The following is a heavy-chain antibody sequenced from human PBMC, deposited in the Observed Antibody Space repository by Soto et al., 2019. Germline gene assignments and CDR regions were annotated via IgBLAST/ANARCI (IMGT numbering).Heavy chain of an antibody. D-gene: IGHD6-13*01. J-gene: IGHJ4*02. CDR3: AKATRGGAATLIRDY. V-gene: IGHV3-23*01. CDR1: GFTFSIYA. Sequence: VQLLESGGGLVQPGGSLRFSCAAAGFTFSIYAMSWVRQAPGKGLEWVSAISGSGGSTYYADSVKGRFTISSDNSKNTLYLQMNSMRADDTAVYYCAKATRGGAATLIRDYWGQGTLVTVSS. CDR2: ISGSGGST.